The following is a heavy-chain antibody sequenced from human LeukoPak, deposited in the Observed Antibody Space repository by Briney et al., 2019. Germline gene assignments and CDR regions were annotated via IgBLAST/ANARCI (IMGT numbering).Heavy chain of an antibody. CDR3: ARDTELLWFGESPRGWFDP. J-gene: IGHJ5*02. D-gene: IGHD3-10*01. CDR2: IIPIFGTA. V-gene: IGHV1-69*13. CDR1: GGTFSSYA. Sequence: SVKVSCKASGGTFSSYAISWVRQAPGQGLEWMGGIIPIFGTADYAQKFQGRVTITADESTSTAYMELSSLRSEDTAVYYCARDTELLWFGESPRGWFDPWGQGTLVTVSS.